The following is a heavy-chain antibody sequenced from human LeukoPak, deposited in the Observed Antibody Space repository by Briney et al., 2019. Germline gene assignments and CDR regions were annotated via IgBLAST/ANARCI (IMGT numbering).Heavy chain of an antibody. Sequence: SETLSLTCAVYGGSFSGYYWSWIRQPPGKGLEWIGEINHSGSTNYNPSLKSRVTISVDTTKNQFSLKLRSVTAADTTAYYCARGGQYAKEYYFDYWGQGTLVTVSS. V-gene: IGHV4-34*01. CDR3: ARGGQYAKEYYFDY. CDR2: INHSGST. D-gene: IGHD2-2*01. J-gene: IGHJ4*02. CDR1: GGSFSGYY.